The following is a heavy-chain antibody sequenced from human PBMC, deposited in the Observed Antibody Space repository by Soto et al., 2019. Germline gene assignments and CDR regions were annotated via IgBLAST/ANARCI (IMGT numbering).Heavy chain of an antibody. CDR2: IIPLFGVP. CDR1: GGTFSSYA. J-gene: IGHJ4*02. D-gene: IGHD6-19*01. Sequence: QVQLVQSGAEVKKPGSSVKVSCKSSGGTFSSYAINWVRQAPGQGLEWMGGIIPLFGVPNYAQKFQGRVTITAGDSTTTAYMELSSLRAEDTAVYYCASAYSSGWSGDFDYWDQGILVTVSS. CDR3: ASAYSSGWSGDFDY. V-gene: IGHV1-69*12.